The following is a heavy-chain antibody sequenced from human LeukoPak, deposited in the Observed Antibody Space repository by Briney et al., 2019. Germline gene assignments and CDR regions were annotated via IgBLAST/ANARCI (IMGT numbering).Heavy chain of an antibody. D-gene: IGHD6-25*01. CDR1: GFTVGSKY. V-gene: IGHV3-66*01. Sequence: GGSLRLSCAASGFTVGSKYMSWVRQAPGKGLEWVSSIYSGGSTFYADSVKGRFTISRDKSKNTLYLQMNSLRADDTAVYYCAREAATAAFDYWGQGTLVTVSS. CDR2: IYSGGST. CDR3: AREAATAAFDY. J-gene: IGHJ4*02.